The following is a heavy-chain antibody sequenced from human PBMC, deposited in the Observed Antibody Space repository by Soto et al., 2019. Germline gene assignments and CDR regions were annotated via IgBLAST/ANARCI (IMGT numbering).Heavy chain of an antibody. CDR2: ISSSGST. D-gene: IGHD6-19*01. CDR3: AKRKESSGWWIYY. J-gene: IGHJ4*02. V-gene: IGHV3-23*01. CDR1: GFTFSSYP. Sequence: EVQLLESGGGLVQPGGSLRLSCAGSGFTFSSYPMAWVRQASGRGLEWVSSISSSGSTYYADSVTGRFTISRDDSENTRYLQLNSLRVEDTAVYYCAKRKESSGWWIYYWGQGTLVTVSS.